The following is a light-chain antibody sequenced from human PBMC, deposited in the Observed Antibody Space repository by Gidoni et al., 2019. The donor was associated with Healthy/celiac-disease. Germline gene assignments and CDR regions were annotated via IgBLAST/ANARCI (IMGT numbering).Light chain of an antibody. Sequence: EIVMTQSPATLSVSPGERATLSCRASQSVSSNLAWYQQKPGQAPRLLSYGASTRATGIPARFSVSGSGTEFTLTISSLQSEDFAVYYCQQDNNWPPWTFXQXTKVEIK. CDR1: QSVSSN. V-gene: IGKV3-15*01. CDR3: QQDNNWPPWT. J-gene: IGKJ1*01. CDR2: GAS.